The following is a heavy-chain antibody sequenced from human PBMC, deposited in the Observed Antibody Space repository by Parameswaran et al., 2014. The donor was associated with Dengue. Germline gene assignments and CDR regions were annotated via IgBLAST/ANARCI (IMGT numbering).Heavy chain of an antibody. Sequence: WVRQAPGQGLEWMGWINPNSGGTNYAQKFQGRVTMTRDTSISTAYMELSRLRSDDTAVYYCAEGGTPRRYWFDPWGQGTLVTVSS. J-gene: IGHJ5*02. D-gene: IGHD1-26*01. V-gene: IGHV1-2*02. CDR3: AEGGTPRRYWFDP. CDR2: INPNSGGT.